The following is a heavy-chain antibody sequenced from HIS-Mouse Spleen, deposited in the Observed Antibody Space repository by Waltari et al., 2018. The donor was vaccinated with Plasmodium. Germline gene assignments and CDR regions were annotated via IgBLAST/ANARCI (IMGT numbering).Heavy chain of an antibody. V-gene: IGHV4-34*01. CDR2: INHSGST. J-gene: IGHJ2*01. Sequence: QVQLQQWGAGLLKPSETLSLTCAVYGGSFSGYYWSWIRQPPGKGLEWIGEINHSGSTNYNPSPKRRATISVKTSKNQVSLKLSSVTAADTAVYYCARVTSSGVYWYFDLWGRGTLVTVSS. CDR1: GGSFSGYY. CDR3: ARVTSSGVYWYFDL. D-gene: IGHD3-3*01.